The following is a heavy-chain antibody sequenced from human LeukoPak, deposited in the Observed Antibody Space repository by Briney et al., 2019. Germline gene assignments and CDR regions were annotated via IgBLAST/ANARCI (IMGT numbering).Heavy chain of an antibody. D-gene: IGHD6-19*01. CDR2: ISSSGSTI. Sequence: PGGSLRPSCAASGFTFSSYEMNWVRQAPGKGLEWVSYISSSGSTIYYADSVKGRFTISRDNAKNSLYLQMNSLRAEDTAVYYCARRRYSSGWYYFDYWGQGTLVTVSS. CDR1: GFTFSSYE. CDR3: ARRRYSSGWYYFDY. J-gene: IGHJ4*02. V-gene: IGHV3-48*03.